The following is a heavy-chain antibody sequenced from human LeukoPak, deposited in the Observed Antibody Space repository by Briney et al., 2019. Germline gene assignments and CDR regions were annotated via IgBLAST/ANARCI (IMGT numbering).Heavy chain of an antibody. CDR3: ATRIAVAFGSNWFDP. CDR2: FDPEDGET. Sequence: GASVKVSCKVSGYTLTELSMHWVRQAPGKGLEWMGGFDPEDGETIYAQKFQGRVTMTEDTSTDTAYMELSSLRSEDTAVYYCATRIAVAFGSNWFDPWGQGTLVTVSS. CDR1: GYTLTELS. D-gene: IGHD6-19*01. J-gene: IGHJ5*02. V-gene: IGHV1-24*01.